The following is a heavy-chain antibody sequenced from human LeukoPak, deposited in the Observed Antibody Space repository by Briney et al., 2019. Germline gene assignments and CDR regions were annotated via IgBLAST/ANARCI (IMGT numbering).Heavy chain of an antibody. CDR1: GFTFSSYA. Sequence: PGGSLRLSCAASGFTFSSYAMSWVRQAPGKGLEWVSVIYSGGSTYYADSVKGRFTISRDNSKNTLYLQMNSLRAEDTAVYYCARDGLTIFGVVTPYFQHWGQGTLVTVSS. J-gene: IGHJ1*01. V-gene: IGHV3-66*01. CDR2: IYSGGST. D-gene: IGHD3-3*01. CDR3: ARDGLTIFGVVTPYFQH.